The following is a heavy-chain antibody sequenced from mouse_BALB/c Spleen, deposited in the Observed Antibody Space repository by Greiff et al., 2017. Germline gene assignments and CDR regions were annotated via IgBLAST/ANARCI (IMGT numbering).Heavy chain of an antibody. D-gene: IGHD1-1*01. CDR1: GDSITSGY. CDR3: ARYNYYGRAYYFDY. V-gene: IGHV3-8*02. Sequence: VQLKESGPSLVKPSQTLSLTCSVTGDSITSGYWNWIRKFPGNKLEYMGYISYSGSTYYNPSLKSRISITRDTSKNQYYLQLNSVTTEDTATYYCARYNYYGRAYYFDYWGQGTTLTVSS. J-gene: IGHJ2*01. CDR2: ISYSGST.